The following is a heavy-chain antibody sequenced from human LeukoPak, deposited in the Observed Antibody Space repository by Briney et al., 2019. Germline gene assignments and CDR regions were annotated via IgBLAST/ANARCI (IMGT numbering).Heavy chain of an antibody. J-gene: IGHJ4*02. Sequence: ASVKVSCKASGYTFTSYDINWVRQATGQGLEWMGWISAYNGNTNYAQKLQGRVTMTTDTSTSTAYMELRSLRSDDTAVYYCARGDDSSGYSDYWGQGTLVTVSS. D-gene: IGHD3-22*01. CDR2: ISAYNGNT. CDR1: GYTFTSYD. CDR3: ARGDDSSGYSDY. V-gene: IGHV1-18*01.